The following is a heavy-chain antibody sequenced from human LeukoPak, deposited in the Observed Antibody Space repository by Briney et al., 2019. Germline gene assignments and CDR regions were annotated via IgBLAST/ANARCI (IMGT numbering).Heavy chain of an antibody. CDR1: GGSISSSSYY. D-gene: IGHD6-13*01. CDR2: IYYSGST. Sequence: SETLSLTCTVSGGSISSSSYYWGWIRQPPGKGLEWIGSIYYSGSTYYNPSLKRRVTIPVDTSKNQFSLKLSSVTAADTAVYYCASLAAAAGTGAFDIWGQGTMVTVSS. CDR3: ASLAAAAGTGAFDI. J-gene: IGHJ3*02. V-gene: IGHV4-39*01.